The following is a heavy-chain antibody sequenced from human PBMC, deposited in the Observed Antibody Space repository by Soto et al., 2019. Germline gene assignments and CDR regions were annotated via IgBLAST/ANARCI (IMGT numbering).Heavy chain of an antibody. CDR1: GGSISSSSYY. Sequence: PSETLSLTCTVSGGSISSSSYYWGWIRQPPGKGLEWIGGIYYSGSTYYNPSLKSRVTISVDTSKNQFSLKLSSVTAADTAVYYCASYTVTLFAYWGQGTLVTVSS. CDR3: ASYTVTLFAY. J-gene: IGHJ4*02. D-gene: IGHD4-4*01. V-gene: IGHV4-39*01. CDR2: IYYSGST.